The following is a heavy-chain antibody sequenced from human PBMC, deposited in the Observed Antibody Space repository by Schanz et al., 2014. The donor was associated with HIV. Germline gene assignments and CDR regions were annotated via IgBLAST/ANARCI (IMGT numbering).Heavy chain of an antibody. J-gene: IGHJ6*02. CDR1: GFNFNSYG. D-gene: IGHD3-22*01. CDR3: ARDRHYYDSKYLGKGNYYYYYGMDV. V-gene: IGHV3-30*03. CDR2: ISYDGRNK. Sequence: QEQLVESGGGVVQPGRSLRLSCVASGFNFNSYGIHWVRQAPGKGLEWMGVISYDGRNKYYADSVKGRFTISRDNSKNTLSLQMKSLRAEDTAMYYCARDRHYYDSKYLGKGNYYYYYGMDVWGQGTTVTVSS.